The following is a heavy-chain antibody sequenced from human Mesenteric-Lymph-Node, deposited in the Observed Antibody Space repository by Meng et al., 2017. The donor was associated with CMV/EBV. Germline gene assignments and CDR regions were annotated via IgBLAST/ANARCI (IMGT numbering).Heavy chain of an antibody. J-gene: IGHJ6*02. D-gene: IGHD3-22*01. V-gene: IGHV3-21*01. CDR1: GFTFSSYT. CDR3: ARDRLAYYDETGPTRAYGMDV. Sequence: LSLTCAASGFTFSSYTMNWVRQAPGRGLEWVSSTSSRSSFTYYADSVKGRFTISRDNAKKSLYLQMNSLRAEDTAVYFCARDRLAYYDETGPTRAYGMDVWGQGTTVTVSS. CDR2: TSSRSSFT.